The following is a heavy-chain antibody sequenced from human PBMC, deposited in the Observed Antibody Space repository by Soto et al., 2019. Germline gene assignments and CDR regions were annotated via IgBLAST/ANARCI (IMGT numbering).Heavy chain of an antibody. CDR1: GGSVSSGSYY. J-gene: IGHJ5*02. CDR3: ARDRGGVASNWFDP. Sequence: PSETLSLTCTVSGGSVSSGSYYWSWIRQPPGKGLEWIGYIYYSGSTNYNPSLKSRVTISVDTSKNQFSLKLSSVTAADTAVYYCARDRGGVASNWFDPWGQGTLVTVSS. CDR2: IYYSGST. D-gene: IGHD3-10*01. V-gene: IGHV4-61*01.